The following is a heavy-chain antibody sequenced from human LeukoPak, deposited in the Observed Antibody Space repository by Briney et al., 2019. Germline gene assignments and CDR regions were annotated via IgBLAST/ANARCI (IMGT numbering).Heavy chain of an antibody. J-gene: IGHJ4*02. CDR1: GFTFSSYA. CDR3: VATIVVVPAAIPHYFDY. D-gene: IGHD2-2*01. CDR2: ISGSGGST. V-gene: IGHV3-23*01. Sequence: GRSLRLSCAASGFTFSSYAMSWVRQAPGKGLEWVSAISGSGGSTYYADSVKGWFTISRDNSKNTLYLQMNSLRAEDTAVYYCVATIVVVPAAIPHYFDYWGQGTLVTVSS.